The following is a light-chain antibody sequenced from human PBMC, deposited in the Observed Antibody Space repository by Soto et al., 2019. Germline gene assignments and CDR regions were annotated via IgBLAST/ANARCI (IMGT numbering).Light chain of an antibody. Sequence: EIVLTQSPGTPSLSPGERAILSCRASQSVSSNYLAWYQQKPGQAPRLLIYGASSRATGIPDRFTGSGSGTDFTLTISRLEPEDFAVYYCQQYGYSRTFGQGTKVEV. V-gene: IGKV3-20*01. CDR1: QSVSSNY. J-gene: IGKJ1*01. CDR3: QQYGYSRT. CDR2: GAS.